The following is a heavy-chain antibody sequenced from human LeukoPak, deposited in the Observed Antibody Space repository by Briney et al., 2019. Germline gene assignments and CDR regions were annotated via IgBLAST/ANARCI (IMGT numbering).Heavy chain of an antibody. V-gene: IGHV4-59*08. J-gene: IGHJ4*02. Sequence: SETLSLTCTVSAGTISSYYRRWVRQPPGRGLEWIGHIYYSGSTNYNPSLKSRVTISVDTSKNQFSLKLRSVTAADTAVYYCARRGSGSYSPFDYWGQGTLVTVSS. CDR3: ARRGSGSYSPFDY. D-gene: IGHD3-10*01. CDR2: IYYSGST. CDR1: AGTISSYY.